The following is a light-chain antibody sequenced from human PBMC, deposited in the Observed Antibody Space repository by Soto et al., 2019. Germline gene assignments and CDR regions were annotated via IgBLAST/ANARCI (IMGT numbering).Light chain of an antibody. CDR2: DAS. J-gene: IGKJ1*01. CDR3: QQRSKWPRT. CDR1: QSVSSY. V-gene: IGKV3-11*01. Sequence: EIVLTQSPATLSLSPGERATLSCRASQSVSSYLAWYQQKPGQAPRLLIYDASNRATGIPARFSGSGSGTDITLTISRLEHEDFADYYWQQRSKWPRTFGQGTKVEIK.